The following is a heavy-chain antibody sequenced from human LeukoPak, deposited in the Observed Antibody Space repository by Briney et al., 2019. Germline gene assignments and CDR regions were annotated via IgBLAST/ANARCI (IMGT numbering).Heavy chain of an antibody. V-gene: IGHV3-30*04. Sequence: GGSLRLSCAASGFTFSFYAIHWVRQAPGKGLEWVAVISYDGSNKYYADSVKGRFTISRDNSKNTLYLQMNSLRAEDTAVYYCAKDQVGATTDYFDYWGQGTLVTVSS. CDR3: AKDQVGATTDYFDY. J-gene: IGHJ4*02. CDR2: ISYDGSNK. D-gene: IGHD1-26*01. CDR1: GFTFSFYA.